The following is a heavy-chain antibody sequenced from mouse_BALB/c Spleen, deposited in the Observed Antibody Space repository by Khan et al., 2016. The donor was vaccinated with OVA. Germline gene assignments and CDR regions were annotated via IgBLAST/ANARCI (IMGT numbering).Heavy chain of an antibody. Sequence: QVQLKESGPGPVAPSQSLSITCTISGFSLTSYGVHWVRQPAGKGLEWLVVIWSDGRTTYNSAPKYRLSISKDNSKSQVFLKVNSLQTNDTAIYYCARQVYPGYFDVWGAGTTVTVSS. CDR3: ARQVYPGYFDV. D-gene: IGHD2-1*01. CDR2: IWSDGRT. J-gene: IGHJ1*01. CDR1: GFSLTSYG. V-gene: IGHV2-6-1*01.